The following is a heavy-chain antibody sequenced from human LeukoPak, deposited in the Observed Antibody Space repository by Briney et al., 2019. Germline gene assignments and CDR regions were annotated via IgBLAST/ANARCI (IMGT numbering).Heavy chain of an antibody. CDR2: ISSDGSST. CDR3: ATLGSYFDY. V-gene: IGHV3-74*01. D-gene: IGHD3-10*01. J-gene: IGHJ4*02. Sequence: GGPLRLSCAASGFTFSSYGMHWVRQAPGKGLVWVSRISSDGSSTNYADSVMGRFTVSRDNAENTLFLQMNSLRAEDTAVYYCATLGSYFDYWGQGTLVTVSP. CDR1: GFTFSSYG.